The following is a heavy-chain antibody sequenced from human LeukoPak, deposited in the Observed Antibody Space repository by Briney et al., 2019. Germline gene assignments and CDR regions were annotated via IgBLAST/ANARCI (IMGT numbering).Heavy chain of an antibody. CDR3: ASPLRGGGGDAFDI. Sequence: GASVKVSCKVSGYTLTELSMHWVRQAPGQGFEWMGIINPSGGTTSYAQKFQGRVTMTRDTSTSTLYMELSSLRSEDTAVYYCASPLRGGGGDAFDIWGQGTMVTVSS. V-gene: IGHV1-46*01. D-gene: IGHD3-16*01. CDR2: INPSGGTT. J-gene: IGHJ3*02. CDR1: GYTLTELS.